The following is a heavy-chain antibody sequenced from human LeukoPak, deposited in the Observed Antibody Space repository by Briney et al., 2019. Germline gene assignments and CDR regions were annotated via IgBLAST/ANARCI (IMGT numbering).Heavy chain of an antibody. CDR2: FAPEDGER. J-gene: IGHJ4*01. CDR1: GYSLTDFS. Sequence: ASVKVSCKVSGYSLTDFSINWVRQAPGQGFEWMGGFAPEDGERIYAQKFQGRVTMTEDTSADTAYMELSSLTSEDTAVYFCTAGVAVSRWYYFDYWGQGTLVTVSS. CDR3: TAGVAVSRWYYFDY. D-gene: IGHD6-13*01. V-gene: IGHV1-24*01.